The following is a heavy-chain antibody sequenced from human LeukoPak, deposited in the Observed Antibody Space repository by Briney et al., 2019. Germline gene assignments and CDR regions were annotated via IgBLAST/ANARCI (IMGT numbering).Heavy chain of an antibody. J-gene: IGHJ5*02. D-gene: IGHD4-17*01. CDR3: ARVRGDYVNLFDP. V-gene: IGHV4-61*01. Sequence: SETLSLTCTVSGCSVSSGSYHWSWIRQPPGKGLEWIGYTHYSGNTYYNPSLKSRVTISLDTSKKQFSLWLRSVTAADTAVYYCARVRGDYVNLFDPWGQGTLVTVSS. CDR2: THYSGNT. CDR1: GCSVSSGSYH.